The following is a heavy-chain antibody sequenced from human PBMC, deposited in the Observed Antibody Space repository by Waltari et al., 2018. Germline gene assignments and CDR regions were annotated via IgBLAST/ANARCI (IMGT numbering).Heavy chain of an antibody. CDR1: GFTFSSYS. J-gene: IGHJ4*02. Sequence: EVQLVESGGGLVKPGGSLRLSCAASGFTFSSYSMNWVRQAPGKGLEWVSSISSSSSYIYYADSVKGRFTISRDNAKNSLYLQMNSLRAEDTAVYYCARDLLTEVTPFDYWGQGTLVTVSS. V-gene: IGHV3-21*01. D-gene: IGHD2-21*02. CDR2: ISSSSSYI. CDR3: ARDLLTEVTPFDY.